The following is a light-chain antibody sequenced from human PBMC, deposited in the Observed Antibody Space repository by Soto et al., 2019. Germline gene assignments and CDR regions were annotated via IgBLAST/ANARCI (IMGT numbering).Light chain of an antibody. CDR1: QSISSW. J-gene: IGKJ1*01. CDR2: KAS. V-gene: IGKV1-5*03. CDR3: QQYSSDST. Sequence: DIQITQSPSTLSSSVGDRVTITCLASQSISSWLAWYQQKPGKAPKLLIYKASSLESGVPLRFSGSGSGTEFTLTISSLQPDDFATYYCQQYSSDSTFGQGTKVDIK.